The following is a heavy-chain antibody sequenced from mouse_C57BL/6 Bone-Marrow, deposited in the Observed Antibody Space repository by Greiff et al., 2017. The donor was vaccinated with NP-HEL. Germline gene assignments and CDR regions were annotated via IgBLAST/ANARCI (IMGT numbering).Heavy chain of an antibody. CDR1: GYAFTNYL. J-gene: IGHJ2*01. CDR2: INPGSGGT. V-gene: IGHV1-54*01. Sequence: QVQLKQSGAELVRPGTSVKVSCKASGYAFTNYLIEWVKQRPGQGLEWIGVINPGSGGTNYNEKFKGKATLTADKSSSTAYMQLSSLTSEDSAVYFCARFITTALFDYWGQGTTLTVSS. D-gene: IGHD1-1*01. CDR3: ARFITTALFDY.